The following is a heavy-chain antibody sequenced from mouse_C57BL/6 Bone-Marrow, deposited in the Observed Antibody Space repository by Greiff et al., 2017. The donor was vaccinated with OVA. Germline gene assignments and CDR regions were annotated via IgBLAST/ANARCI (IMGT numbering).Heavy chain of an antibody. CDR3: ARWGYYVLFDY. Sequence: QVQLQQPGAELVRPGSSVKLSCKASGYTFTSYWMHWVKQRPIQGLEWIGNIDPSDSETHYNQKFKDKATLTVDKSSSTAYMQLSSLTSEDSAVYYCARWGYYVLFDYWGQGTTLTVSS. J-gene: IGHJ2*01. D-gene: IGHD2-3*01. CDR1: GYTFTSYW. CDR2: IDPSDSET. V-gene: IGHV1-52*01.